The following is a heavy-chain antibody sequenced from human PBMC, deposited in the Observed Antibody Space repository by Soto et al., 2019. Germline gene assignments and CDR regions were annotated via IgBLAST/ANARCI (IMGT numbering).Heavy chain of an antibody. J-gene: IGHJ1*01. CDR1: GYTFTGYA. CDR2: ISAYSGHT. Sequence: QVQLVQSGAEVKRPGASVKVSCKASGYTFTGYAFSWVRQAPGQGLEWMGWISAYSGHTVYSQKFQDRVTMTTDPSTTTTYLEVRSLGSDDTAVYYCARCSSAYSDDGLSLKYWRQGTLVTVS. V-gene: IGHV1-18*01. CDR3: ARCSSAYSDDGLSLKY. D-gene: IGHD4-17*01.